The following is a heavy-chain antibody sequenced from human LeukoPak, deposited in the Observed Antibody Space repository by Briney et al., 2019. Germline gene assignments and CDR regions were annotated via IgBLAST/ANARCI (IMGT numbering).Heavy chain of an antibody. CDR3: AREASPNYMDV. CDR2: IKQDEGEK. J-gene: IGHJ6*03. V-gene: IGHV3-7*01. Sequence: GGSLRLSCAASGFSFSSYWMSWVRQAPGKGLEWVANIKQDEGEKYYVDSVKGRFTISRDNAKNSVYLQMNSLRAEDTAVYYCAREASPNYMDVWGKGTTVTVSS. CDR1: GFSFSSYW.